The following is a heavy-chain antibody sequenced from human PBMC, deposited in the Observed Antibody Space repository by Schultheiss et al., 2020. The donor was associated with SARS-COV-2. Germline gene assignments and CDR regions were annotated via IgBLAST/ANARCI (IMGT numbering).Heavy chain of an antibody. CDR3: ARASMVRGVPLDV. D-gene: IGHD3-10*01. CDR2: IYYSGST. V-gene: IGHV4-59*12. CDR1: GGSISSYY. J-gene: IGHJ6*02. Sequence: GSLRLSCTVSGGSISSYYWSWIRQPPGKGLEWIGYIYYSGSTYYNPSLKSRVTISVDTSKNQFSLKLSSVTAADTAVYYCARASMVRGVPLDVWGQGTTVTVSS.